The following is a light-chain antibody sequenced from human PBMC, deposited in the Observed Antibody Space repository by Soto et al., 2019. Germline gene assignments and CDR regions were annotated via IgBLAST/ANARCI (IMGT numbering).Light chain of an antibody. CDR2: DVS. V-gene: IGLV2-14*01. J-gene: IGLJ1*01. Sequence: QSVLTQPASVSGSPGQSITISCTGTSSDVGGYEYVLWYQQHPGKAPKLMIYDVSNRPSGVSNRFSGSKSGNTASLSISGLQAEDEADYYCSSYTSSSTLYVFGAGTKVTVL. CDR1: SSDVGGYEY. CDR3: SSYTSSSTLYV.